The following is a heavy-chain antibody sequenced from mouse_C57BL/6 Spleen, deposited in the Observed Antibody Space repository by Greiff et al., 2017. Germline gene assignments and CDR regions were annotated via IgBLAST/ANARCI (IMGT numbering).Heavy chain of an antibody. CDR2: ISGGGGNT. Sequence: EVHLVESGGGLVKPGGSLKLSCAASGFTFSSYTMSWVRQTPEKRLEWVATISGGGGNTYYPDSVKGRFTISRDNAKNTLYLQMSSLRSEDTALYYCARQDYGSSYGFAYWGQGTLVTVSA. CDR1: GFTFSSYT. CDR3: ARQDYGSSYGFAY. V-gene: IGHV5-9*01. J-gene: IGHJ3*01. D-gene: IGHD1-1*01.